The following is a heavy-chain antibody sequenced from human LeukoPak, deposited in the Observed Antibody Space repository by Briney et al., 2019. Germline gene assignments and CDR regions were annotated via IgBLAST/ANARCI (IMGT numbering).Heavy chain of an antibody. CDR1: GFTVSNIY. D-gene: IGHD6-19*01. Sequence: GGSLRLSCAASGFTVSNIYMSWVRQAPGKGLEWVSGISGSGGSTFYADSVKGRFTISRDNSKNTLYVEMNSLRAEDTAVYYCAKDEALIAVAGLDYWGQGTLVTVSS. CDR2: ISGSGGST. CDR3: AKDEALIAVAGLDY. J-gene: IGHJ4*02. V-gene: IGHV3-23*01.